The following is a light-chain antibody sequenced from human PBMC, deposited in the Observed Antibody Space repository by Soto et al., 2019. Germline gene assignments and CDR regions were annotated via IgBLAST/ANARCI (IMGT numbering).Light chain of an antibody. CDR1: QSFLYSSNNKNY. CDR3: QQYYSTPIT. Sequence: DILRTQSPASLAVSLGERATINCKSSQSFLYSSNNKNYLAWYQQKPGQPPKLLIYWASTRESGVPDRFSGSGSGTDFTLTISSLQAEDVAVYYCQQYYSTPITFGQGTRLEIK. J-gene: IGKJ5*01. CDR2: WAS. V-gene: IGKV4-1*01.